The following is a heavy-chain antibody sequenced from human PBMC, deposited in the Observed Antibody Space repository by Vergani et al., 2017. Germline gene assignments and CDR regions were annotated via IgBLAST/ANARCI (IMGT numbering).Heavy chain of an antibody. CDR1: GFTFSSYS. J-gene: IGHJ2*01. CDR3: ARDRADYVDYLHYWYFDL. D-gene: IGHD4-17*01. V-gene: IGHV3-48*04. CDR2: ISSSSSTI. Sequence: EVQLVESGGGLVQPGGSLRLSCAASGFTFSSYSMNWVRQAPGKGLEWVSYISSSSSTIYYADSVKGRFTISRDNAKNSLYLQMNSLRAEDTAVYYCARDRADYVDYLHYWYFDLWGRGTLVTVSS.